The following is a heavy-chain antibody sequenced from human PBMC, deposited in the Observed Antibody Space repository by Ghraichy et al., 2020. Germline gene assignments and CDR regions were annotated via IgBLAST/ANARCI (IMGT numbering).Heavy chain of an antibody. CDR1: GGSISSYY. V-gene: IGHV4-59*08. Sequence: SCTVSGGSISSYYWSWIRQPPGKGLEWIGYIYYSGSTNYNPSLKSRVTISVDTSKNQFSLKLSSVTAADTAVYYCARRDGYTGGYFDYWGQGTLVTVSS. CDR3: ARRDGYTGGYFDY. CDR2: IYYSGST. D-gene: IGHD5-24*01. J-gene: IGHJ4*02.